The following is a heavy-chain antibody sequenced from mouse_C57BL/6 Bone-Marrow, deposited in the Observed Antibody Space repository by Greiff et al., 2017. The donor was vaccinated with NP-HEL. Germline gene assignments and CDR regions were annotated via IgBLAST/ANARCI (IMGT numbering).Heavy chain of an antibody. CDR2: IDPSDSYT. J-gene: IGHJ1*03. CDR1: GYTFTSYW. Sequence: QVQLQQSGAELVKPGASVKLSCKASGYTFTSYWMQWVKQRPGQGLEWIGEIDPSDSYTNYNQKFKGKATLTVDTSPSTAYMQLSSLTSEDSAVYYCASGGGYFDVWGRGTTVTVSS. CDR3: ASGGGYFDV. V-gene: IGHV1-50*01. D-gene: IGHD1-1*02.